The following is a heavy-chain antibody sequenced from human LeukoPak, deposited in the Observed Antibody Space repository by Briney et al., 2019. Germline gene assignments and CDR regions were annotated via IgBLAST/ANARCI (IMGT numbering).Heavy chain of an antibody. D-gene: IGHD2-15*01. Sequence: SETLSLTCTVSGGSISSSSYYWGWIRQPPGKGLEWIGGIYYSGSTYYNPSLKSRVTISVDTSKNQFSLKLSSVTAADTAVYYCARVGYCSGGSCPFDIWGQGTMVTVSS. V-gene: IGHV4-39*07. J-gene: IGHJ3*02. CDR3: ARVGYCSGGSCPFDI. CDR1: GGSISSSSYY. CDR2: IYYSGST.